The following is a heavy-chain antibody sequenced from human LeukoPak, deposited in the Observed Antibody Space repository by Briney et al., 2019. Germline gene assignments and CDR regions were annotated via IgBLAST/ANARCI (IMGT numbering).Heavy chain of an antibody. J-gene: IGHJ4*02. V-gene: IGHV4-38-2*01. CDR3: ARGGRDGYSTNDY. D-gene: IGHD5-24*01. CDR1: GYSISSGYY. Sequence: SETLSLTCAVSGYSISSGYYWGWIRQPPGKGLEWIGNIYHSGNTYYNPSLKSRVTISVDTSKNQFSLKLSSVIAADTAVYYCARGGRDGYSTNDYWGQGTLVTVSS. CDR2: IYHSGNT.